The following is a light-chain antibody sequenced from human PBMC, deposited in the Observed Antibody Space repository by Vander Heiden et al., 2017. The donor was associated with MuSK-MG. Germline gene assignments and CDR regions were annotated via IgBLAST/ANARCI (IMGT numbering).Light chain of an antibody. CDR3: QHHGGSPLFT. J-gene: IGKJ3*01. V-gene: IGKV3-20*01. CDR1: QNVSGSY. Sequence: ELVLTQSTGTLSLSPGERAPLSRRASQNVSGSYLAWYQQIPGQAPRLLIYDTSSMATCIPNTVTGSGYGTDFTLTISRREPEDFAVYYCQHHGGSPLFTFGHGTKVDIK. CDR2: DTS.